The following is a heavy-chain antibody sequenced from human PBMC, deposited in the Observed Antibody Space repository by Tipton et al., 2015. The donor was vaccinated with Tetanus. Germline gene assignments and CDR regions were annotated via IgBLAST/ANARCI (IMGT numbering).Heavy chain of an antibody. Sequence: TLSLTCTVSGGSISSDAHYWSWIRQAPGKGLEWLGYISHSGSTNSDYSLKSRITISRDTSKNHFSLNLASVTAADTAVYFCARANFDFPKKGPFDSWGQGIPVIVSA. D-gene: IGHD3-3*01. J-gene: IGHJ4*02. CDR3: ARANFDFPKKGPFDS. CDR2: ISHSGST. V-gene: IGHV4-61*03. CDR1: GGSISSDAHY.